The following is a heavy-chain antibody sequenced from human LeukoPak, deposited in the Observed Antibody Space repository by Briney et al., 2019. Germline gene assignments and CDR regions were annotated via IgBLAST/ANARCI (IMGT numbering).Heavy chain of an antibody. V-gene: IGHV4-59*01. CDR3: ARAIRGSFFASDP. CDR2: IDYTGNT. Sequence: PSETLSLTCTVPGGSITSYYCSWIRQPPGKGLEWIGYIDYTGNTKYNPSLQSRVTISVDTSKNQVSLQVGSVTAADTAVYYCARAIRGSFFASDPWGQGTLVTVSS. J-gene: IGHJ5*02. CDR1: GGSITSYY. D-gene: IGHD1-26*01.